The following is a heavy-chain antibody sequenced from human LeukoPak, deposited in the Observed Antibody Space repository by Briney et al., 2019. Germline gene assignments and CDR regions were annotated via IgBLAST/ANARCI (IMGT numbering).Heavy chain of an antibody. V-gene: IGHV4-39*07. Sequence: SETLSLTCTVSGGSISSSSYYWCWMRQPPGKGLEWVGSIYYSGSTYYNPSLKSGVTIAVDTSKNQFSLKLSPVTAADTAVYYCARTRPIAAAGTEWFDPWGQGTLVTVSS. CDR3: ARTRPIAAAGTEWFDP. CDR2: IYYSGST. J-gene: IGHJ5*02. D-gene: IGHD6-13*01. CDR1: GGSISSSSYY.